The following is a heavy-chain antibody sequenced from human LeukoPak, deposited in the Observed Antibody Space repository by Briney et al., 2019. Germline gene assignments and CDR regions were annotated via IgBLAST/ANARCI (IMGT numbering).Heavy chain of an antibody. Sequence: GGSLRLSCAASGFTFSSYGMHWVRQAPGKGLEWVAVISYDGSNKYYADSVKGRFTISRDNSKNTLYLQMNSLRAEDTAVYYCAKSPSPSLWFGELLPYYYYGMDVWGQGTTVTVSS. D-gene: IGHD3-10*01. CDR3: AKSPSPSLWFGELLPYYYYGMDV. J-gene: IGHJ6*02. V-gene: IGHV3-30*18. CDR2: ISYDGSNK. CDR1: GFTFSSYG.